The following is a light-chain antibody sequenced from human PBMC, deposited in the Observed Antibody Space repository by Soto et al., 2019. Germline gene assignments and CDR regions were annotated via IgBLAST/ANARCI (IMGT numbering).Light chain of an antibody. J-gene: IGKJ1*01. V-gene: IGKV3-20*01. CDR1: HSVSSTY. Sequence: EFVLTQSPGSVSVSPVERATLSFMASHSVSSTYLAWYQQKPGQAPRLLIYGASSRATGIPDRFSGSGSGTDFTLTISRLEPEDFAVYYCHQYGSSPQTFGQGTKVDIK. CDR3: HQYGSSPQT. CDR2: GAS.